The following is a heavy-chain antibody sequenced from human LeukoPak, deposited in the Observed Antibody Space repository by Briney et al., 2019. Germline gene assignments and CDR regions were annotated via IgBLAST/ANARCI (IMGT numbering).Heavy chain of an antibody. CDR3: ARGSTQYSSGWYGLDY. Sequence: GGSLRLSCAASGFTFSSYWMHWVRQAPGKGLVWVSRVNSDGSGTTYADSVKGRFTISRDNAKNTLYLQMNSRRAEDTAVYYCARGSTQYSSGWYGLDYWGQGTLVTVSS. J-gene: IGHJ4*02. D-gene: IGHD6-19*01. V-gene: IGHV3-74*01. CDR1: GFTFSSYW. CDR2: VNSDGSGT.